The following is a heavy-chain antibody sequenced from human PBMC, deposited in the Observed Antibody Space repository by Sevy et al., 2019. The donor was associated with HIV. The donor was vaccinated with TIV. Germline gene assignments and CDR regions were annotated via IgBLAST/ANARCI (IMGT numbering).Heavy chain of an antibody. CDR3: ARYFDLSDSNGYYQSWFDP. D-gene: IGHD3-22*01. V-gene: IGHV5-51*01. J-gene: IGHJ5*02. CDR2: IYPGDSDI. Sequence: GESLKISCKGSGYSFNNYWVGWVRQMPGKGLEWMGIIYPGDSDIRYSPSFQGQVTISAGKSISTAYLQWSSLKASDTAMYYCARYFDLSDSNGYYQSWFDPWGQGTLVTVSS. CDR1: GYSFNNYW.